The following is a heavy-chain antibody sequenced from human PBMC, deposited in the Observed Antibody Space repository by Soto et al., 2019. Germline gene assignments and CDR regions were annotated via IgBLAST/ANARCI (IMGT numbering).Heavy chain of an antibody. CDR1: GGSFSGYY. CDR2: ISHSGST. CDR3: ARMPTFYYGSGSSI. J-gene: IGHJ4*02. Sequence: PSETLSLTCAVYGGSFSGYYWSWIRQPPGKGLEWIGEISHSGSTNYNPSLKSRVTISVDTSKNQFSLKLSSVTAADTAVYYCARMPTFYYGSGSSIWGQGTLVTVSS. V-gene: IGHV4-34*01. D-gene: IGHD3-10*01.